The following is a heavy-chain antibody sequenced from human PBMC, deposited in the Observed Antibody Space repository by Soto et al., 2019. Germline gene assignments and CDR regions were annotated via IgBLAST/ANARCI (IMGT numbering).Heavy chain of an antibody. D-gene: IGHD6-6*01. V-gene: IGHV1-69*06. Sequence: SVKVSCKASGGTFSSYATSWVRQAPGQGLEWMGGIIPIFGTANYAQKFQGRVTITADKSTSTAYMELSSLRSEDTAVYYCARDRPGQLGPLHWFDPWGRGTLVTVSS. CDR3: ARDRPGQLGPLHWFDP. CDR2: IIPIFGTA. CDR1: GGTFSSYA. J-gene: IGHJ5*02.